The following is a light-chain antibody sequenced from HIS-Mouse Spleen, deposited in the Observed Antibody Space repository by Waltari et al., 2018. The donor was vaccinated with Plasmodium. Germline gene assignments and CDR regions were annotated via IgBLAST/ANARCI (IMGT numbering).Light chain of an antibody. CDR3: QQYGSSPYT. CDR1: HSVSSSY. CDR2: GAS. J-gene: IGKJ2*01. Sequence: EIVLTQSPGTLSLSPGERATISCRASHSVSSSYLAWYQQKPGQAPRLLIYGASSRATGIPDRFSGSGSGTDFTLTISRLEPEDFAVYYCQQYGSSPYTFGQGTKLEIK. V-gene: IGKV3-20*01.